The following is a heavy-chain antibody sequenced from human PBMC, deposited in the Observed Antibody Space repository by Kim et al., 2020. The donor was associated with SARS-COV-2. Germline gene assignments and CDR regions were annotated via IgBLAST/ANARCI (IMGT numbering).Heavy chain of an antibody. Sequence: GGSLRLSCAASGFTFSSYGMHWVRQAPGKGLEWVAVIWYDGSNKYFADSVRGRFTISRDNSKNTLYLEMNSLRAEDTAVYYCAKGPYYYDSSGYYYDRGDAFDIWGQGTMVTVSS. CDR3: AKGPYYYDSSGYYYDRGDAFDI. CDR1: GFTFSSYG. V-gene: IGHV3-33*06. J-gene: IGHJ3*02. CDR2: IWYDGSNK. D-gene: IGHD3-22*01.